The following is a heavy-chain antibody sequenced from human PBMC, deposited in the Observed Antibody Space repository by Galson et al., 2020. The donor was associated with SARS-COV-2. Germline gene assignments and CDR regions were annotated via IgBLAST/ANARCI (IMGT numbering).Heavy chain of an antibody. CDR1: GFTFSSYA. CDR2: ISGSGGST. Sequence: GESLKISCAASGFTFSSYAMSWVRQAPGKGLEWVSAISGSGGSTYYADSVKGRFTISRDNSKNTLYLQMNSLRAEDTAVYYCAKDYGGNEGDYYYYGMDVWGQGTTVTVSS. J-gene: IGHJ6*02. CDR3: AKDYGGNEGDYYYYGMDV. D-gene: IGHD4-17*01. V-gene: IGHV3-23*01.